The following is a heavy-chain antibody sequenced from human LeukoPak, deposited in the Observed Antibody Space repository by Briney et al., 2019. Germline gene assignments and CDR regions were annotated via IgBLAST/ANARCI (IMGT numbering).Heavy chain of an antibody. J-gene: IGHJ4*02. CDR3: AKVALFSGYYPPFDY. CDR2: ISYDGSNE. D-gene: IGHD3-22*01. CDR1: GFTFSSYG. Sequence: GGSLRLSCAASGFTFSSYGMHWVRQAPGKGLEWVAVISYDGSNEYYADSVKGRFTISRDNSKNTLFLQMNSLRPEDTAVYHCAKVALFSGYYPPFDYWGQGTLVTVSS. V-gene: IGHV3-30*18.